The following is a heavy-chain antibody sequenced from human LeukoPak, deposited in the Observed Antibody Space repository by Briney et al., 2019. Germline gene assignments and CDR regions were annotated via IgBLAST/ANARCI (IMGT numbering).Heavy chain of an antibody. Sequence: PSETLSLTCTVSGYSISSGYYWGWIRQPPGKGLEWVGSIYRSGSTFYDPSLQSRVTISIDTSENQFSLKLSSVTAADTAVYYYARQRCSGGSCHYFDYWGQGTLVTVSS. CDR3: ARQRCSGGSCHYFDY. V-gene: IGHV4-38-2*02. D-gene: IGHD2-15*01. CDR1: GYSISSGYY. J-gene: IGHJ4*02. CDR2: IYRSGST.